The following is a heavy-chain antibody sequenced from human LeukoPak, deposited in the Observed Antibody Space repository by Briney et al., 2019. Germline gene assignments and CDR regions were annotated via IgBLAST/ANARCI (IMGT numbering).Heavy chain of an antibody. Sequence: GGSLRLSCAASGFTFSTYWMHWVRQAPRKGLVWVSRIKSDGGTNYADSVKGRFTISRDNAKKTVSLQMNSLRPEDTGVYYCARAPSEIGGYYPEYFRHWGQGTLVTVSS. V-gene: IGHV3-74*01. D-gene: IGHD3-22*01. CDR1: GFTFSTYW. CDR3: ARAPSEIGGYYPEYFRH. CDR2: IKSDGGT. J-gene: IGHJ1*01.